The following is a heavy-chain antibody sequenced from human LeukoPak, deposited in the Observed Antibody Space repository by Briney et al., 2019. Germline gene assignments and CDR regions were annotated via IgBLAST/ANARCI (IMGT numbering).Heavy chain of an antibody. D-gene: IGHD6-19*01. J-gene: IGHJ3*02. V-gene: IGHV1-2*02. Sequence: ASVTVSCKGSGYTFTDYYLQWVRQAPGQGHERMGGNNPKNGDTYYAQKFQGRFTLTRDTSISTAYLELRSLGSDDTAVFYCARLSTSSRHWLAAFDIWGQGTMVTVSS. CDR1: GYTFTDYY. CDR2: NNPKNGDT. CDR3: ARLSTSSRHWLAAFDI.